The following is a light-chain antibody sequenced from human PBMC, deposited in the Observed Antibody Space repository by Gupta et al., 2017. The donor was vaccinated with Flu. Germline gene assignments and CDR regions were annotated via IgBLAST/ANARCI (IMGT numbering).Light chain of an antibody. Sequence: TGALVTRECGTSSCRANRSGYTYLAWYQQKAGQAPRLVIYDASKRATGIPARFSGSGSGTDFTLKISRVESEDVAVYYCKQRRQRPLTFGRGTKVEIK. CDR2: DAS. CDR1: RSGYTY. CDR3: KQRRQRPLT. J-gene: IGKJ4*01. V-gene: IGKV3-11*01.